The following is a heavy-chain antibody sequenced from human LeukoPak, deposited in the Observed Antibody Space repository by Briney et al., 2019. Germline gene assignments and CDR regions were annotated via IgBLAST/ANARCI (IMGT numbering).Heavy chain of an antibody. CDR3: ARDWGYCSSTSCQTLYYFDY. V-gene: IGHV1-18*01. CDR2: ISAYNGNT. D-gene: IGHD2-2*01. CDR1: GYRFTSFA. J-gene: IGHJ4*02. Sequence: ASVKVSCMTSGYRFTSFAISWVRQAPGQGLEWMGWISAYNGNTNYEQKFQDRVTMTIDTSTSTAYMELRSLRSDDTAVYYCARDWGYCSSTSCQTLYYFDYWGQGTLVTVSS.